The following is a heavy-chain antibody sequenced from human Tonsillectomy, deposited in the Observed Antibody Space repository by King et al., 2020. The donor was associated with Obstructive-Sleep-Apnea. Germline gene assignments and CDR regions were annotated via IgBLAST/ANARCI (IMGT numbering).Heavy chain of an antibody. CDR1: GGSISSSSYY. J-gene: IGHJ4*02. Sequence: QLQESGPGLVKPSETLSLTCTVSGGSISSSSYYWGWIRQPPGKGLEWIGSIYYSGSTYYNPSLKSRVTISVDTSKNQFSLKLSSVTAADTAVYYCARVFYCSGGSCFFSSSGFIDYWGQGTLVTVSS. D-gene: IGHD2-15*01. V-gene: IGHV4-39*07. CDR3: ARVFYCSGGSCFFSSSGFIDY. CDR2: IYYSGST.